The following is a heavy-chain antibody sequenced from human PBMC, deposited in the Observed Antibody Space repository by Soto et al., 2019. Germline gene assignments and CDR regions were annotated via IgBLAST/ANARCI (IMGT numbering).Heavy chain of an antibody. CDR3: ARGTWVFGRPGAAFDI. Sequence: SETLSLTCAVYGGSFSGYYWNWIRQPPGKGLEWIGEINHSGSTNYNPSLKSRVTISVDTSKNQFSLKLSSVTAADTAVYYCARGTWVFGRPGAAFDIWGQGTMVTVSS. J-gene: IGHJ3*02. V-gene: IGHV4-34*01. CDR2: INHSGST. CDR1: GGSFSGYY. D-gene: IGHD3-10*02.